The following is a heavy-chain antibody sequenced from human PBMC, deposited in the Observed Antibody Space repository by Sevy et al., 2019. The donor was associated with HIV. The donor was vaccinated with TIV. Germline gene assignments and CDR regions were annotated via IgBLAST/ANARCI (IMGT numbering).Heavy chain of an antibody. D-gene: IGHD6-19*01. J-gene: IGHJ6*02. V-gene: IGHV4-31*03. Sequence: SETLSLTCSVSGGSISSHSYYWTWIRQHPGKGLEWIGYIHYSGRTYYNPSLKGRLTISLDTSKNQFSLRLRSVTAADTDVYYCASDHRYSNGWFPYYCYHGIDVWGPGTTVTVSS. CDR3: ASDHRYSNGWFPYYCYHGIDV. CDR1: GGSISSHSYY. CDR2: IHYSGRT.